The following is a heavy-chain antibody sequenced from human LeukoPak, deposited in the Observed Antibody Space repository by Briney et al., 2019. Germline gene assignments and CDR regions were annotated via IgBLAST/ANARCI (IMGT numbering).Heavy chain of an antibody. D-gene: IGHD2-15*01. Sequence: ASVKVSCKASGDTFSSYAISWVRQATGQGLEWMGWMNPNSGNTGYAQKFQGRVTMTRNTSVSTAYMELSSLRSEDTAVYYCARGPGYCSGGSCYSVGSYFDYWGQGTLVTVSS. CDR1: GDTFSSYA. V-gene: IGHV1-8*02. CDR3: ARGPGYCSGGSCYSVGSYFDY. J-gene: IGHJ4*02. CDR2: MNPNSGNT.